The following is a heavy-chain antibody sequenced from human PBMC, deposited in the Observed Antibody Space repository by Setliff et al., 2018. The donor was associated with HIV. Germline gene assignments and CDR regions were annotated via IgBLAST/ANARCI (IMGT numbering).Heavy chain of an antibody. CDR1: GDTFSNVL. Sequence: GASVKVSCKASGDTFSNVLITWVRQAPGQGLEWMGGFIPLYGSRNYAQRFQGRVTMTTDTSTSTAYMELRSLRSDDTAVYYCARDLGSSSWYLYSYDAFDIWGQGTMVTVSS. CDR2: FIPLYGSR. V-gene: IGHV1-69*05. CDR3: ARDLGSSSWYLYSYDAFDI. J-gene: IGHJ3*02. D-gene: IGHD6-13*01.